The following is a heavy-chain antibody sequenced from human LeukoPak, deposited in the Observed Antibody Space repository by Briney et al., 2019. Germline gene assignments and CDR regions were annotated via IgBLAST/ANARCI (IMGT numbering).Heavy chain of an antibody. D-gene: IGHD1-26*01. V-gene: IGHV1-2*02. CDR3: ARDLTTYSPDVVY. CDR1: GYTFTIYY. Sequence: ASVKVSRKTSGYTFTIYYMHWLRPAPGQGLEWMGWIYPNDGASHYAQKFQGRVTLTRDTSISTVYMELSRLTSDDTGVYYCARDLTTYSPDVVYWGLGTLVTVSS. CDR2: IYPNDGAS. J-gene: IGHJ4*02.